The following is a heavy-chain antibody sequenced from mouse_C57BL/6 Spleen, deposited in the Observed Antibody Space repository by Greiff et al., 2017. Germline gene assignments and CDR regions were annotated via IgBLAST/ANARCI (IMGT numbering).Heavy chain of an antibody. D-gene: IGHD1-1*01. Sequence: QVQLKQPGAELVKPGASVKMSCKASGYTFTSYWITWVKQRPGQGLEWIGDIYPGSGSTNYNEKFKSKATLTVDTSSSTAYMQLSSLTSEDSAVYYCARGDYGSRKGLFYYAMDYWGQGTSVTVSS. CDR1: GYTFTSYW. V-gene: IGHV1-55*01. CDR3: ARGDYGSRKGLFYYAMDY. CDR2: IYPGSGST. J-gene: IGHJ4*01.